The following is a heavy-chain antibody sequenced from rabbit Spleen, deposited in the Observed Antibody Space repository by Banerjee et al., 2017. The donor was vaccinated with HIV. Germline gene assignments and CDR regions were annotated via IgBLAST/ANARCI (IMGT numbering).Heavy chain of an antibody. V-gene: IGHV1S45*01. CDR3: ARDTVYAEYAGFGYTTLHYFDL. CDR2: IDGGNSGST. J-gene: IGHJ4*01. CDR1: GFSFSSSDY. Sequence: QEQLEESGGDLVKPGASLTLTCTASGFSFSSSDYMCWVRQAPGKGLEWSACIDGGNSGSTYYASWAKGRFTGSKTSSTTVTLQMTSLTAADTATYFCARDTVYAEYAGFGYTTLHYFDLWGPGTLVTVS. D-gene: IGHD6-1*01.